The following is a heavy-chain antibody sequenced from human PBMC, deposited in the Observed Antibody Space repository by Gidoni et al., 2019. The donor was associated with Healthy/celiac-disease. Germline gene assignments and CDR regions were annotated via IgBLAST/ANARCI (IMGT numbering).Heavy chain of an antibody. D-gene: IGHD3-22*01. CDR1: GFTLSSYD. Sequence: EVQLLESGGGLVQPGGSLRLSCAAPGFTLSSYDMSWVGQATGEGLGWVSAISGSGCSTYYADSVKGRFTISRDNSKNTLYLQMNSLRAEDTAVYYCAKDDYDSSGYYPDYWGQGTLVTVSS. CDR2: ISGSGCST. V-gene: IGHV3-23*01. CDR3: AKDDYDSSGYYPDY. J-gene: IGHJ4*02.